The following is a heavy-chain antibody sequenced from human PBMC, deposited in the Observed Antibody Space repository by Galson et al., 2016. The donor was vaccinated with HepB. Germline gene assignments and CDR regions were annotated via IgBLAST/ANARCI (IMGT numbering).Heavy chain of an antibody. CDR1: GFTFNNAW. Sequence: SLRLSCAASGFTFNNAWMSWVRQAPGKGLEWVGHIKSKNNGGTTDYAAPVKGRFTISRDDSKNTLYLQMHSLKTEDTAVYYCSRGVAHCIITICYAPYFDYWGEGTLVTVSS. CDR3: SRGVAHCIITICYAPYFDY. J-gene: IGHJ4*02. CDR2: IKSKNNGGTT. V-gene: IGHV3-15*01. D-gene: IGHD2-2*01.